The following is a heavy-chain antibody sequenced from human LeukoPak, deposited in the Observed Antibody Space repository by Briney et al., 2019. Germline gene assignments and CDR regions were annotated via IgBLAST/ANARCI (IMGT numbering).Heavy chain of an antibody. CDR3: ARGRLSLNSPRTNWFDP. V-gene: IGHV1-18*01. CDR1: GYTSTSYG. D-gene: IGHD4-23*01. J-gene: IGHJ5*02. CDR2: ISAYNGNT. Sequence: ASVKVSCKASGYTSTSYGISWVRQAPGQGLEWMGWISAYNGNTNYAQKFQGRVTMTTDTSTSTAYMELRSLRSDDTAVYYCARGRLSLNSPRTNWFDPWGQGTLVTVSS.